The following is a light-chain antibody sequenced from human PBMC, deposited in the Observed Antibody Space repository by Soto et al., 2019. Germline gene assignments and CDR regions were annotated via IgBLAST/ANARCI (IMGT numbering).Light chain of an antibody. J-gene: IGKJ3*01. CDR3: QQSSRYPLT. CDR1: QDISSY. V-gene: IGKV1-9*01. Sequence: IQLTQSPSSLSASVGDRVTITCRASQDISSYLAWYQQKPGKAPKLLIYAASTLQSGVPSRFSGSGSGTDFTLTISSLQPEDFATYSCQQSSRYPLTFGPGTKVDIK. CDR2: AAS.